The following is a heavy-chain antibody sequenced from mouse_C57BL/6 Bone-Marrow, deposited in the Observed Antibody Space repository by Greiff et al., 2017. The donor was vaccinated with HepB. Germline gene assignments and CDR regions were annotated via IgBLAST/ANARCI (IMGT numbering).Heavy chain of an antibody. Sequence: LEESGPELVKPGASVKISCKASGYSFTDYNMNWVKQSNGKSLEWIGVINPNYGTTSYNQKFKGKATLTVDQSSSTAYMQLNSLTSEDSAVYYCATAQATLAWFAYWGQGTLVTVSA. J-gene: IGHJ3*01. CDR2: INPNYGTT. D-gene: IGHD3-2*02. CDR1: GYSFTDYN. CDR3: ATAQATLAWFAY. V-gene: IGHV1-39*01.